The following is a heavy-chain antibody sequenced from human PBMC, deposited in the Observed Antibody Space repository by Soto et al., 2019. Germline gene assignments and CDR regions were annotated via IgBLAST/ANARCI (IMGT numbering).Heavy chain of an antibody. V-gene: IGHV5-51*01. CDR1: GYNFANYW. CDR3: ARHGFYGDYSSNYFDP. CDR2: IYPSDSNT. J-gene: IGHJ5*02. Sequence: GESLKISCQGSGYNFANYWIAWVRQMPGKGLEYMGIIYPSDSNTRYSPSFQGQVTISADKSISTAYLQWSSLKASDTAIYYCARHGFYGDYSSNYFDPWGQGTLVTVS. D-gene: IGHD4-17*01.